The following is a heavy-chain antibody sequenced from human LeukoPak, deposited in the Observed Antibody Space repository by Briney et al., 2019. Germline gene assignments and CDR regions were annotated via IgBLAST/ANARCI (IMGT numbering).Heavy chain of an antibody. J-gene: IGHJ4*02. CDR1: GYSINNGYY. CDR3: ARASGMGVVTLYYFDY. V-gene: IGHV4-38-2*02. D-gene: IGHD3-3*01. CDR2: IYTSGST. Sequence: SETLSLTCTVSGYSINNGYYWGWIRQPPGKGLEWIGRIYTSGSTNYNPSLMSRVTISFDTSKNQFSLKLNSVTAADTAVYYCARASGMGVVTLYYFDYWGQGTLVTVSS.